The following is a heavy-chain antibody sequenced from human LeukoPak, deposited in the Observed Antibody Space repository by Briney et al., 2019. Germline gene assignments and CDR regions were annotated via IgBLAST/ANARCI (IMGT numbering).Heavy chain of an antibody. V-gene: IGHV3-23*01. J-gene: IGHJ4*02. CDR1: GFTFSSYG. CDR3: AKRIDGDYSWYYFDY. D-gene: IGHD4-17*01. Sequence: GGSLRLSCAASGFTFSSYGMSWVRQAPGKGLEWVSAISGSGGSTYYADSVKGRFTISRDNSKNTLYLQMNSLRAEDTAVYYCAKRIDGDYSWYYFDYWGQGTLVTVSS. CDR2: ISGSGGST.